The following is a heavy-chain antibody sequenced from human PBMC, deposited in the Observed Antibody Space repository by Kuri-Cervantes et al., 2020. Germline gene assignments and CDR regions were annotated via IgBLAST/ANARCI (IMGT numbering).Heavy chain of an antibody. CDR3: ARDRLRGTSCMGY. V-gene: IGHV3-48*04. D-gene: IGHD2-2*01. CDR1: GFTFSSYA. CDR2: ISSSGSTI. J-gene: IGHJ4*02. Sequence: GGSLRLSCAASGFTFSSYAMHWVRQAPGKGLEWVSYISSSGSTIYYADSVKGRFTIPRDNAKNSLYLQMNSLRAEDTAVYYCARDRLRGTSCMGYWGQGTLVTVSS.